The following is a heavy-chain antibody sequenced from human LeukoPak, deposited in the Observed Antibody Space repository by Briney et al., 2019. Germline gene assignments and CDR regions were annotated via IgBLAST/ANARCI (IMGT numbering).Heavy chain of an antibody. V-gene: IGHV3-53*01. CDR2: IYGGGST. CDR1: GFTVSSNY. Sequence: GGSLRLSCAASGFTVSSNYMNWVRQAPGKGLEWVSVIYGGGSTYYADSVKGRFTISRDNSKNTLYLQMNSLRAEDTAVYYCARGYYDYVWGSYPNLYFDYWGQGTLVTVSS. CDR3: ARGYYDYVWGSYPNLYFDY. J-gene: IGHJ4*02. D-gene: IGHD3-16*01.